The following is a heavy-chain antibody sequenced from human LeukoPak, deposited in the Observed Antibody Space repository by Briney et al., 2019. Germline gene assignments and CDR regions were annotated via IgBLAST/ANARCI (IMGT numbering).Heavy chain of an antibody. CDR1: GYTYSGYY. V-gene: IGHV1-2*02. CDR2: INPNSGGT. CDR3: ALIGDHAWFDP. J-gene: IGHJ5*02. D-gene: IGHD3-10*01. Sequence: ASVKVSCKASGYTYSGYYIFWVRRAPGQGLEWMGWINPNSGGTNYAQEFQGRVTMTRDTSITTAYMELSTLRSDDTAVYYCALIGDHAWFDPWGQGTLVTVSS.